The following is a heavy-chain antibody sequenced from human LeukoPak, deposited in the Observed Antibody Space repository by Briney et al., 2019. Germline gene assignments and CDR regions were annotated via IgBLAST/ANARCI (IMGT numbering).Heavy chain of an antibody. V-gene: IGHV3-30-3*01. Sequence: PGGSLRLSCAASGFTFSSYAMHWVRQAPGKGLEWVAVISYDGSNKYYADSVKGRFTISRDNSKNTLYLQMNSLRAEDTAVYYCAKVGTLEIYCSSTSCHDYWGQGTLVTVSS. CDR1: GFTFSSYA. CDR2: ISYDGSNK. CDR3: AKVGTLEIYCSSTSCHDY. D-gene: IGHD2-2*01. J-gene: IGHJ4*02.